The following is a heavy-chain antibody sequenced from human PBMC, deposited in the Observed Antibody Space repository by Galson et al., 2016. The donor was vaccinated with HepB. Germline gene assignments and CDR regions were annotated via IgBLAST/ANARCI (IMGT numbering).Heavy chain of an antibody. D-gene: IGHD1-26*01. V-gene: IGHV4-59*01. CDR2: FYYIGST. J-gene: IGHJ4*02. CDR1: GGSINSYY. CDR3: ARDSGNYYVHLDY. Sequence: ETLSLTCTVSGGSINSYYWHWIRQPPGKGLEWIGCFYYIGSTNYNPSLKSRVTISVDTSKNQFSLKLSSVTAADTAVYYCARDSGNYYVHLDYWSQGSLVTVSS.